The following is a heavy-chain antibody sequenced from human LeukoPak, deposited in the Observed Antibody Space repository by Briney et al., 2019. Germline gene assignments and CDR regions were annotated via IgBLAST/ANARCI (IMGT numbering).Heavy chain of an antibody. Sequence: GGSLRLSCVVSGFTFSESWMSWVHQAPGKGLGWVASLNLDGSDKYYVDSVKGRFTISRDNAKNSLYLQMDSLRVEDTAVYYCAKGKRYPDYWGQGTLVTVSS. D-gene: IGHD1-1*01. J-gene: IGHJ4*02. CDR2: LNLDGSDK. V-gene: IGHV3-7*03. CDR1: GFTFSESW. CDR3: AKGKRYPDY.